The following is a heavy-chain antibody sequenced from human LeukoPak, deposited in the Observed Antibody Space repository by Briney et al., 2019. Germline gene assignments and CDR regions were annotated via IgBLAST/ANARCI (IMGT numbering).Heavy chain of an antibody. CDR2: IYYSGST. J-gene: IGHJ6*03. Sequence: PSETLSLTCTLSRGSLSSYYWSWIRQPPGKGLEWIGYIYYSGSTNYNPSLKSRVTISVDTSKNQFSLKLSSVTAADTAVYYCARSVEGYCSGGSCYSYYYMDVWGKGTTVTISS. D-gene: IGHD2-15*01. V-gene: IGHV4-59*01. CDR1: RGSLSSYY. CDR3: ARSVEGYCSGGSCYSYYYMDV.